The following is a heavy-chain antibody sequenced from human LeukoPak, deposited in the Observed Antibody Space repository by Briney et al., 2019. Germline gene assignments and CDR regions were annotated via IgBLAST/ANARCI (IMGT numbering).Heavy chain of an antibody. D-gene: IGHD3-10*01. CDR2: ISYDGSNK. CDR1: GFTFSSYG. Sequence: PGGTLRLSCAASGFTFSSYGMHWVRQAPGKGLEGVAVISYDGSNKYYADSVKGRFTISRDNSKNTLYLQMNSLRAEDTVVYYCAKLLWFGDQVDYWGQGTLVTVSS. V-gene: IGHV3-30*18. CDR3: AKLLWFGDQVDY. J-gene: IGHJ4*02.